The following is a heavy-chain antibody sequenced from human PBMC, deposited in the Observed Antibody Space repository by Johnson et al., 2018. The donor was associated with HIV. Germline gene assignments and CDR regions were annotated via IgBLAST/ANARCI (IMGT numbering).Heavy chain of an antibody. CDR1: GFTFSSHA. V-gene: IGHV3-30*02. CDR3: TKVWGFYYVQYHDAFDI. D-gene: IGHD3-10*02. J-gene: IGHJ3*02. CDR2: IRFDGSDE. Sequence: QVQLVESGGGVVQPGRSLRLSCAASGFTFSSHAMHWVRQAPGKGLEWVTFIRFDGSDEYYSNSVKGRFTISRDNSKNTLYLQMNSLRPDDTAVYYCTKVWGFYYVQYHDAFDIWGQGTMVTVSS.